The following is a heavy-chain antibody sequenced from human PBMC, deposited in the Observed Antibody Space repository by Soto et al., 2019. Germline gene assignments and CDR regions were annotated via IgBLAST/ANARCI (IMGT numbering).Heavy chain of an antibody. Sequence: GGSLRLSCGASGFTFSSCAMSWVRQAPGKGLECVSAISGSGGSTYYADSVKGRFTISRDNSKKTLFLQMNSLRAADTAVYYCARANPYYDILTGYYMFDYWGQGTLVTVSS. CDR3: ARANPYYDILTGYYMFDY. CDR2: ISGSGGST. CDR1: GFTFSSCA. D-gene: IGHD3-9*01. J-gene: IGHJ4*02. V-gene: IGHV3-23*01.